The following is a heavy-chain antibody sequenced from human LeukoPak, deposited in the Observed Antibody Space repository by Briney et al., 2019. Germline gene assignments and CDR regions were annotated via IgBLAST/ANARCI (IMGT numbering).Heavy chain of an antibody. J-gene: IGHJ4*02. Sequence: GGSLRLSCAASGFTFRNYYMHWVRQAPGKGLEWVAVISLDGNNEYYADSVKGRFTISRDNSKNTLYLQMNSLRAEDTAVYYCAKARVESWGQGTLVTVSS. V-gene: IGHV3-30-3*01. CDR3: AKARVES. CDR2: ISLDGNNE. CDR1: GFTFRNYY.